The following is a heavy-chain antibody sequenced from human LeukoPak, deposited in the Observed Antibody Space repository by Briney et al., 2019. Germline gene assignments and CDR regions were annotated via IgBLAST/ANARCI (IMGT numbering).Heavy chain of an antibody. J-gene: IGHJ4*02. Sequence: SETLSLTCTVSGGSISSSSYYWGWIRQPPGKGLEWIGSIYYSGSTYYNPSLKSRVTISVDTSKNQFSLKLSSVTAADTAVYYCARHGAYCGGDCYWDWGQGTLVTVSS. CDR2: IYYSGST. CDR1: GGSISSSSYY. D-gene: IGHD2-21*02. V-gene: IGHV4-39*01. CDR3: ARHGAYCGGDCYWD.